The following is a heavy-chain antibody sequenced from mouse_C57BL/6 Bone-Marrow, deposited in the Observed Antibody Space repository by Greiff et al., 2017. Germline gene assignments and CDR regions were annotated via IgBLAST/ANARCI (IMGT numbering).Heavy chain of an antibody. CDR3: SDHYGSSFYYAMDY. CDR2: IRLKSDNYAT. Sequence: EVKLVESGGGLVQPGGSMKLSCVASGFTFSNYWMNWVRQSPEKGLEWVAQIRLKSDNYATHYAESVKGRCTISRDDYKSSVYLQMNKLRAEETGIYYCSDHYGSSFYYAMDYCGQGTSVTVSS. CDR1: GFTFSNYW. J-gene: IGHJ4*01. V-gene: IGHV6-3*01. D-gene: IGHD1-1*01.